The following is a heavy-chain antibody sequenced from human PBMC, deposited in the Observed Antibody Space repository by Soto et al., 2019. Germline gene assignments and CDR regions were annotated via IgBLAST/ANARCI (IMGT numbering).Heavy chain of an antibody. CDR2: IYYSGST. CDR3: ARDCSSTSCPAGFDP. D-gene: IGHD2-2*01. J-gene: IGHJ5*02. Sequence: SETLSLTCTVSGGSISSGGYYWSWIRQHPGKGLEWIGYIYYSGSTYYNPSLKSRVTISVDTSKNQFSLKLSSVTAADTAVYYCARDCSSTSCPAGFDPWGQGTLVTVSS. V-gene: IGHV4-31*03. CDR1: GGSISSGGYY.